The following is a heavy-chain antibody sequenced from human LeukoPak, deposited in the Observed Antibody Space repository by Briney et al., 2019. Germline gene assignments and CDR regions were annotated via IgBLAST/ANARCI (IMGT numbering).Heavy chain of an antibody. Sequence: ASVKVSCKASGYTFTSYGISWVRQAPGQGLEWMGWISAYNGNTNYAQKLQGRVTMTTDTSTSTAYMELRSLRSDDTAVYYCARLLRIAARSYYYGMDVWGQGTTVTVSS. CDR2: ISAYNGNT. V-gene: IGHV1-18*01. CDR3: ARLLRIAARSYYYGMDV. D-gene: IGHD6-6*01. CDR1: GYTFTSYG. J-gene: IGHJ6*02.